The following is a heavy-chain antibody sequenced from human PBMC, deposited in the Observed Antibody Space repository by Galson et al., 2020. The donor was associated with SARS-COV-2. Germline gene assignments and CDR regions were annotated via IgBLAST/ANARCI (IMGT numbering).Heavy chain of an antibody. V-gene: IGHV4-4*07. D-gene: IGHD6-19*01. CDR3: ARDSGSGWLQDYFDY. Sequence: SETLSLTCTVSGGSISSYYWSWIRQPAGKGLEWIGRIYTSGSTNYNPSLKSRVTMSVDTSKNQFSLKLSSVTAADTAVYYCARDSGSGWLQDYFDYWGQGTLVTVSS. CDR2: IYTSGST. CDR1: GGSISSYY. J-gene: IGHJ4*02.